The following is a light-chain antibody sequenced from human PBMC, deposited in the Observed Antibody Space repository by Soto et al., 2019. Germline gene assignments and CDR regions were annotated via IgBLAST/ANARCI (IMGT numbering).Light chain of an antibody. J-gene: IGKJ1*01. CDR3: QQSYSTPVA. CDR2: AAS. CDR1: QSISSY. V-gene: IGKV1-39*01. Sequence: DIQMTQSPSSLSASVGDRVTITCRASQSISSYLNWYQQKPGKAPKLQIYAASSLQSGVPSRFSGSRSGTDFTLTISSLQPEDFATYYCQQSYSTPVAFGQGTKVEIK.